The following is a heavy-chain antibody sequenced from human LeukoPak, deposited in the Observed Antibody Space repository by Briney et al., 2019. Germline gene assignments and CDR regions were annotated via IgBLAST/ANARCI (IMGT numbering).Heavy chain of an antibody. V-gene: IGHV1-69*01. Sequence: SVTVSCKASGGTFSSYAISWVRQAPGQGLEWMGGIIPIFGTANYAQKFQGRVTITADESTSTAYMELSSLRSEDTAVYYCASLNDYTYGMDVWGQGTTVTVSS. J-gene: IGHJ6*02. CDR3: ASLNDYTYGMDV. CDR1: GGTFSSYA. D-gene: IGHD4-11*01. CDR2: IIPIFGTA.